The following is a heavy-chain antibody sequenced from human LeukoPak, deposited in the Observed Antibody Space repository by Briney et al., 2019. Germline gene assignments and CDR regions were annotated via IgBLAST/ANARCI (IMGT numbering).Heavy chain of an antibody. CDR3: ARDPGRDYYDSSGYDYYYYGMDV. J-gene: IGHJ6*02. CDR2: IYTSGST. CDR1: GGSISSYY. Sequence: SETLSLNCTVSGGSISSYYWSWIRQPAGKGLEWIGRIYTSGSTNYNPSLKSRVTMSVDTSKNQFSLKLSSVTAADTAVYYCARDPGRDYYDSSGYDYYYYGMDVWGQGTTVTVSS. V-gene: IGHV4-4*07. D-gene: IGHD3-22*01.